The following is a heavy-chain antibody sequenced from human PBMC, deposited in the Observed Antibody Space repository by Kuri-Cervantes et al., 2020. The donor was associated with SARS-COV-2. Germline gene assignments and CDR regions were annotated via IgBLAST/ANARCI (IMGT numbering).Heavy chain of an antibody. Sequence: GESLKISCAASGFTFSSYSMNWVRQAPGKGLEWVSSISSSSSYIYYADSVKGRFTISRDNAKNSLYLQMNSLRAEDTAVYYCARDDGGYSYGRAPFDYWGQGTLVTVSS. V-gene: IGHV3-21*01. CDR2: ISSSSSYI. CDR1: GFTFSSYS. CDR3: ARDDGGYSYGRAPFDY. J-gene: IGHJ4*02. D-gene: IGHD5-18*01.